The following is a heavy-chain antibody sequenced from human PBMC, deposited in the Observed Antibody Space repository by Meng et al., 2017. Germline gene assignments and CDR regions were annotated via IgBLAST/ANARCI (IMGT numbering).Heavy chain of an antibody. CDR1: GYTFTDYY. D-gene: IGHD3-10*01. CDR2: INPNSGGT. J-gene: IGHJ3*02. Sequence: ASVKVSCKASGYTFTDYYMHWVRQAPGQGLEWMGWINPNSGGTNYAQKFQGRVTMTRDTSISTAYMALSMLRSDDTAAYYCARVPPYYYGSGCYYPHPYWGAFGIWGQGTMVTVSS. V-gene: IGHV1-2*02. CDR3: ARVPPYYYGSGCYYPHPYWGAFGI.